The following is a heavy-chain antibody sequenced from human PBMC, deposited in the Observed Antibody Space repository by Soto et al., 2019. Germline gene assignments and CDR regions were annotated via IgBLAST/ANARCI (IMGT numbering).Heavy chain of an antibody. CDR3: ASHNSGHDYYCGMDV. V-gene: IGHV3-11*01. CDR2: ISSSGSTI. CDR1: GFTFSDYY. D-gene: IGHD6-13*01. J-gene: IGHJ6*02. Sequence: GGSLRLSCAASGFTFSDYYMSWIRQAPGKGLEWVSYISSSGSTIYYADSVKGRFTISRDNAKNSLYLQMNSLRAEDTAVYYCASHNSGHDYYCGMDVWVQGTTVSVSS.